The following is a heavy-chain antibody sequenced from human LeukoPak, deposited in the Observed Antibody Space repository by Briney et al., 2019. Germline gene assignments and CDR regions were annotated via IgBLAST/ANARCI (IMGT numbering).Heavy chain of an antibody. Sequence: GGSLRLSCAASGFTFSNAWMSWVRQAPGKGLEWVGRIKSKTDGGTTDYAAPVKGRFTISRDDSKNTLYLQMNNLKTEDTAVYYCTTDLAVAGMGSDGYWGQGTMVTVSS. CDR2: IKSKTDGGTT. CDR3: TTDLAVAGMGSDGY. J-gene: IGHJ3*01. D-gene: IGHD6-19*01. CDR1: GFTFSNAW. V-gene: IGHV3-15*01.